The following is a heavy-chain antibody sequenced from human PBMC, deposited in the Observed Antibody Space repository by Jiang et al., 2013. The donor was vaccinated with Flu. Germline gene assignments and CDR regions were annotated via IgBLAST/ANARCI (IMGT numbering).Heavy chain of an antibody. CDR2: VHYSGST. Sequence: GSGLVKPSETLSLTCTVSGVAVSPFYWSWIRQTPGKGLEWIGFVHYSGSTNYNPSLQSRVSISVDTSKSQFSLKLSSVTAADSAVYYCARAPFCSGGSCYFRPDFDY. CDR1: GVAVSPFY. V-gene: IGHV4-59*08. D-gene: IGHD2-15*01. J-gene: IGHJ4*01. CDR3: ARAPFCSGGSCYFRPDFDY.